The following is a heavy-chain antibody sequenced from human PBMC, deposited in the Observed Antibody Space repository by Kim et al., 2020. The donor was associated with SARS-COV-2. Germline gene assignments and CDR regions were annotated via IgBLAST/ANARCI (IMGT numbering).Heavy chain of an antibody. CDR1: GGSFSGYY. CDR2: INHSGST. J-gene: IGHJ2*01. D-gene: IGHD1-26*01. V-gene: IGHV4-34*01. CDR3: ARARVGATKTRYFDL. Sequence: SETLSLTCAVYGGSFSGYYWSWIRQPPGKGLEWIGEINHSGSTNYNPSLKSRVTISVDTSKNQFSLKLSSVTAADTAVYYCARARVGATKTRYFDLWGRGTLVTVSS.